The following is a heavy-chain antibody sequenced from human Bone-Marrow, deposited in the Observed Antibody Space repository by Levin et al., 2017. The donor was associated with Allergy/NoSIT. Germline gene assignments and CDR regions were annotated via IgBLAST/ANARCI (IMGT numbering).Heavy chain of an antibody. CDR3: AKVGLGDFWSGYYAQYYYYGMDV. V-gene: IGHV3-23*01. J-gene: IGHJ6*02. CDR1: GFTFSSYA. Sequence: GESLKISCAASGFTFSSYAMSWVRQAPGKGLEWVSAISGSGGSTYYADSVKGRFTISRDNSKNTLYLQMNSLRAEDTAVYYCAKVGLGDFWSGYYAQYYYYGMDVWGQGTTVTVSS. CDR2: ISGSGGST. D-gene: IGHD3-3*01.